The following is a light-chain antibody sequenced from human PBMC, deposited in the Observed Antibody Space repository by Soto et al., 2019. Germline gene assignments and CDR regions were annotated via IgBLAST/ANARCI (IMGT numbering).Light chain of an antibody. V-gene: IGKV3-15*01. Sequence: EIVLTQSPATLSLSPGERATLSCRASQTVTSNFLAWYQEKPGQAPRLLFYGASTRATGTPARFSGSGSGADYFLTISSLQSEDFAVYYCQQYHDWPLITFGQGTRLEIK. J-gene: IGKJ5*01. CDR2: GAS. CDR1: QTVTSN. CDR3: QQYHDWPLIT.